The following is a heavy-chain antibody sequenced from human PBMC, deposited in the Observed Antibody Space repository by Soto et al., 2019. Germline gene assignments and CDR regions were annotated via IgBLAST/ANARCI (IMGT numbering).Heavy chain of an antibody. CDR3: ARIQWELLH. CDR1: GFTFRNYG. V-gene: IGHV3-23*01. CDR2: STASSGAT. J-gene: IGHJ4*02. Sequence: LSLSCGAPGFTFRNYGMNWHRQGQGKELDGVSSSTASSGATHYPNSVKAMFTITRDSSQNTLYLQMTSLGVDDSAIYFCARIQWELLHWGQGTLVTVSS. D-gene: IGHD1-26*01.